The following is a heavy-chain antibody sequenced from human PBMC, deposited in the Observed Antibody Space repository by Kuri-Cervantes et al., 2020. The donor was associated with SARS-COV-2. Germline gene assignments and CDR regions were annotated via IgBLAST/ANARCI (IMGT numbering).Heavy chain of an antibody. Sequence: GGSLRLPCAAFGFTFSSYSMNWVRQAPGKGLEWVSSISSSSSYIYYADSVKGRFTISRDNAKNSLYLQMNSLRAEDTAVYYCATGSTSGWYRRDFDFWGLGTLVTVSS. V-gene: IGHV3-21*03. D-gene: IGHD6-19*01. CDR3: ATGSTSGWYRRDFDF. J-gene: IGHJ4*02. CDR2: ISSSSSYI. CDR1: GFTFSSYS.